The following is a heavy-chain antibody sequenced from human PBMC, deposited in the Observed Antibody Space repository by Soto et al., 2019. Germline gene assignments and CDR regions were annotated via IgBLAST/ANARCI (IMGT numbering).Heavy chain of an antibody. V-gene: IGHV1-2*04. CDR3: ARVKQDSSGYFDAFDI. CDR1: GYTFTGYY. CDR2: INPNSGGT. Sequence: GASVKVSCKASGYTFTGYYMHWVRQAPGQGLEWMGWINPNSGGTNYAQKFQGWVTMTRDTSISTAYMELSRLRSDDTAVYYCARVKQDSSGYFDAFDIWGQGTMVTVSS. J-gene: IGHJ3*02. D-gene: IGHD3-22*01.